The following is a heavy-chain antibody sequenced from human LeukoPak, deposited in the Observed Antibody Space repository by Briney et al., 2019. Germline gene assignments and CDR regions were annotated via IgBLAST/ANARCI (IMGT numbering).Heavy chain of an antibody. J-gene: IGHJ3*02. V-gene: IGHV3-48*03. CDR3: AKYGDYDAFDI. D-gene: IGHD4-17*01. CDR1: GFTFSTYE. Sequence: GGSLRLSCAASGFTFSTYEMNWVRQAPGKGLEWVSFISGSSSPIYYADSVKGRFTISRDNAKNSLYLQMNSLRAEDTAIYYCAKYGDYDAFDIWGRGTMVTVSS. CDR2: ISGSSSPI.